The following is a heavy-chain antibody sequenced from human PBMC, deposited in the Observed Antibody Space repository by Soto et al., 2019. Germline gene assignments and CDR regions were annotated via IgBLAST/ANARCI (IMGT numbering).Heavy chain of an antibody. CDR1: GYTFITYG. J-gene: IGHJ6*02. D-gene: IGHD6-6*01. V-gene: IGHV1-18*01. CDR2: ISSYNGNT. CDR3: ARDRPTSSIRARDYYYAMDV. Sequence: QVQLVQSGAAVKKPGASVKVSCKASGYTFITYGISWVRQAPGQGLECMGWISSYNGNTNYAQKLQGRVTMTTDTSTTTAYMELRSLRSDDTAVYYCARDRPTSSIRARDYYYAMDVWGQGTTVTVSS.